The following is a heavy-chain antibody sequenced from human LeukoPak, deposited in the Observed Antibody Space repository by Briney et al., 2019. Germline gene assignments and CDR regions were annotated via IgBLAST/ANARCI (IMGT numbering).Heavy chain of an antibody. CDR3: ARAWVSATTTVTIYYFDY. V-gene: IGHV4-34*01. J-gene: IGHJ4*02. Sequence: SETLSLTCAVYGGSFSGYYWSWIRQPPGKGLEWIGEINHSGSTNYNPSLKSRVTISVDTSKNQFSLKLSSVTAADTAVYYCARAWVSATTTVTIYYFDYWGQGTLVTVSS. CDR2: INHSGST. D-gene: IGHD4-17*01. CDR1: GGSFSGYY.